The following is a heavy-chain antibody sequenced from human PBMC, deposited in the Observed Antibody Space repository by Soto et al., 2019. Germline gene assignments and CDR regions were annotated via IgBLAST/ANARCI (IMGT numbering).Heavy chain of an antibody. Sequence: EVRLVESGGGLVQPGRSLRLSCAASGFTFGDYAMHWVRQIPEKGLEWVSGISGESSTISYADSVKGRFTISRDNAKNSLYLQMNSLRPEDTALYYCAKDGAPHYFDASGYFFDFWGQGILVAVSS. D-gene: IGHD3-22*01. V-gene: IGHV3-9*01. J-gene: IGHJ4*02. CDR1: GFTFGDYA. CDR3: AKDGAPHYFDASGYFFDF. CDR2: ISGESSTI.